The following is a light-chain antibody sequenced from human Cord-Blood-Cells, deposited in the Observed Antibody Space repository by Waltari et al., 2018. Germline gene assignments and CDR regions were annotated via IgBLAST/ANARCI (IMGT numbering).Light chain of an antibody. Sequence: DIVMTQSPDSMAVSLGARAHINCKSSQGVLYTSNNKNYLALYQQKPGQPPKLLIYWASTRESGVPDRFSGSGSGTDFTLTISSLQAEDVAVYYCQQYYSTPPSFTFGPGTKVDIK. J-gene: IGKJ3*01. CDR3: QQYYSTPPSFT. V-gene: IGKV4-1*01. CDR2: WAS. CDR1: QGVLYTSNNKNY.